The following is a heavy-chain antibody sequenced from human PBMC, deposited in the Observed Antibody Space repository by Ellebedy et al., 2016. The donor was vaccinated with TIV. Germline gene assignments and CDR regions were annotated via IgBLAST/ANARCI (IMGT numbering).Heavy chain of an antibody. V-gene: IGHV3-33*06. CDR1: GFTFSRHA. Sequence: PGGSLRLSCVTSGFTFSRHAMQWVRQAPGKGLEWVALIWSDGTKKYYADSMKGQVTISRDNSNDAVYLQMDSLRANDKALYYCTKAIHYDPTTSDFWGQGILVIVSS. D-gene: IGHD3-3*01. CDR3: TKAIHYDPTTSDF. J-gene: IGHJ4*02. CDR2: IWSDGTKK.